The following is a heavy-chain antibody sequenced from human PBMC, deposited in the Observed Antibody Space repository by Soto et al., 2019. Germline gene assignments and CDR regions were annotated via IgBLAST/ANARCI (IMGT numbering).Heavy chain of an antibody. V-gene: IGHV3-21*01. CDR3: ARSLLPYSSSWSYGMDV. J-gene: IGHJ6*02. Sequence: GGSLRLSCAASGFTFSSYSVNWVRQAPGKGLEWVSSISSSSSYIYYADSVKGRFTISRDNAKNSLYLQMNSLRAEDTAVYYCARSLLPYSSSWSYGMDVWGQGTTVTVSS. D-gene: IGHD6-13*01. CDR1: GFTFSSYS. CDR2: ISSSSSYI.